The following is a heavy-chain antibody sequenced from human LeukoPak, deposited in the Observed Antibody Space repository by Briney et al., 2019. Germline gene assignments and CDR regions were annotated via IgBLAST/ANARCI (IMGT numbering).Heavy chain of an antibody. CDR1: GFTFSNAW. Sequence: PGGSLRLSCAASGFTFSNAWMSWVRQAPGKGLEWVGRIKSKTDGGTTDYAAPVKGRFTISRDDSKNTLYLQMNSLKTEDTAVYYCTTDQGGFDSWDHEDYYYGMDVWGQGTTVTVSS. J-gene: IGHJ6*02. CDR3: TTDQGGFDSWDHEDYYYGMDV. CDR2: IKSKTDGGTT. D-gene: IGHD1-26*01. V-gene: IGHV3-15*01.